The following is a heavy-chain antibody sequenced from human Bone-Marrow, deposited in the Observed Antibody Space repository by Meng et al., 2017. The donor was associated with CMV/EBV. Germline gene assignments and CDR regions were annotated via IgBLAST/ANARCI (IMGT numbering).Heavy chain of an antibody. D-gene: IGHD2-2*02. J-gene: IGHJ3*01. CDR1: GFTFSSYS. CDR2: FYTGGSI. Sequence: GESLKISCAASGFTFSSYSMNWVRQAPGKGLEWVSVFYTGGSIYYADSVRGRFTISRDNSKNTLYLQMNSLRAEDTAVYYCAKDREYCGTTSCYTVAFDFWGQGTMVTVSS. V-gene: IGHV3-53*01. CDR3: AKDREYCGTTSCYTVAFDF.